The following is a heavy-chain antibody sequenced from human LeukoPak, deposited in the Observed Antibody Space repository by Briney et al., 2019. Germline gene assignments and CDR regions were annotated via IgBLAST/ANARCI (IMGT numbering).Heavy chain of an antibody. CDR3: ARDYGPTDY. D-gene: IGHD4-17*01. V-gene: IGHV3-48*01. CDR2: ISSPSTNI. CDR1: GFMFTSYS. Sequence: GGSLRLSCAASGFMFTSYSMNWVRQAPGKGLEWVAYISSPSTNIYYVDSVKGRFTISRDNAKNSLYLQMNSLRAEDTALYYCARDYGPTDYWGQGTLVTVSS. J-gene: IGHJ4*02.